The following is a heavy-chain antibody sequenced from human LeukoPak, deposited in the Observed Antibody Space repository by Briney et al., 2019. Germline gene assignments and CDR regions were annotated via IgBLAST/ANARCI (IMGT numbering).Heavy chain of an antibody. CDR1: GFTFSSYA. CDR2: ISGSGGST. CDR3: ARPYGYNSFDF. V-gene: IGHV3-23*01. D-gene: IGHD5-24*01. Sequence: GGSLRLSCAASGFTFSSYAMSWVRQAPEKGLEWVSTISGSGGSTYYTDSVMGRFTISRDNSKNTLYLQMNSLRAEDTAVYYCARPYGYNSFDFWGKGYLVPVSS. J-gene: IGHJ4*02.